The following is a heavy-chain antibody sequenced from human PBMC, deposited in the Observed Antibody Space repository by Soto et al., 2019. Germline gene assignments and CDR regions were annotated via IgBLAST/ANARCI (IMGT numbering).Heavy chain of an antibody. Sequence: QVVLQESGPGLVKPSQTLSLTCTVSGASISSGGFFWGWIRQVPGKGPEWIGHTYYNGSTYYNPSLESRLTMSLDQSKNRFSLELRSVTAADTAVYNCARRLLLPKSPFDFWGQGALVTVSS. CDR3: ARRLLLPKSPFDF. D-gene: IGHD2-21*02. CDR1: GASISSGGFF. CDR2: TYYNGST. V-gene: IGHV4-31*03. J-gene: IGHJ4*02.